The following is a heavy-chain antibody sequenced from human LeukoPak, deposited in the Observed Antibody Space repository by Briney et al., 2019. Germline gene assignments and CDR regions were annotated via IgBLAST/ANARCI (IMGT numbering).Heavy chain of an antibody. J-gene: IGHJ4*02. V-gene: IGHV3-30*18. D-gene: IGHD3-3*01. Sequence: GRSLRLSCAASGFTFSSYGMHWVRQAPVKGLEWVAVISYDGSNKYYADSVKGRFTISRDNSKNTLYLQMNSLRAEDTAVYYCAKEEVHDFWSGYPRTRDPDYWGQGTLVTVSS. CDR3: AKEEVHDFWSGYPRTRDPDY. CDR2: ISYDGSNK. CDR1: GFTFSSYG.